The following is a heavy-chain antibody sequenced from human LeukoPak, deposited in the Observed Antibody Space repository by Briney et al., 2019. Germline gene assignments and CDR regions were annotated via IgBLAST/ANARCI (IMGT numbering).Heavy chain of an antibody. Sequence: SQTLSLTCTVSGGSISSGDYYWSWIRQPPGKGLEWIGYIYYSGSTYYNPSLKSRVTISVDTSKNQFSLKLSSVTAADTAVYYCARAPGPLFWSGYYRTDYWGQGTLVTVSS. CDR2: IYYSGST. D-gene: IGHD3-3*01. CDR1: GGSISSGDYY. J-gene: IGHJ4*02. CDR3: ARAPGPLFWSGYYRTDY. V-gene: IGHV4-30-4*01.